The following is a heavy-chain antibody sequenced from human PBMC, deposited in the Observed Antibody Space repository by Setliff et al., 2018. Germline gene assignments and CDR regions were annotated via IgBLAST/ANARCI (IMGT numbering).Heavy chain of an antibody. V-gene: IGHV4-39*01. CDR3: ARLPPLHTPMALTFDY. D-gene: IGHD5-18*01. CDR1: GASITNINYY. J-gene: IGHJ4*02. Sequence: PSETLSLTCTVSGASITNINYYWGLIRQPPGKGLEWIGSIFYSGRTFYNPSLKSRVTISVDTSKNQFSLTLSSVTAADTAVYYCARLPPLHTPMALTFDYWGQGILVTVSS. CDR2: IFYSGRT.